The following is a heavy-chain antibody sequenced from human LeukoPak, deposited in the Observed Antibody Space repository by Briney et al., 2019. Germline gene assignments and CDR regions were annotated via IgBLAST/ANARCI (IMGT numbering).Heavy chain of an antibody. V-gene: IGHV3-11*04. J-gene: IGHJ4*02. CDR1: GFTFSDYY. Sequence: GGSVRLSCAASGFTFSDYYMSWIREAPGKGLEWVSYISSSGSTIYYADSVKGRFTISRDNAKNSLYLQMNSLRAEDTAVYYCARYSSSWSLYYFDYWGQGTLVTVSS. D-gene: IGHD6-13*01. CDR2: ISSSGSTI. CDR3: ARYSSSWSLYYFDY.